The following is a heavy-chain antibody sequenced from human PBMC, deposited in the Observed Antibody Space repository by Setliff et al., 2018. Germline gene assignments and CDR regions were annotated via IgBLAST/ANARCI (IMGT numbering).Heavy chain of an antibody. CDR1: GYTFTSYG. CDR2: VSAYNGNT. J-gene: IGHJ3*01. D-gene: IGHD6-19*01. V-gene: IGHV1-18*01. Sequence: ASVKVSCKASGYTFTSYGFSWVRQAPGQGLEWMGWVSAYNGNTNYGQKYQGRVTTTTDTSTNTVYMELRSLRSDDTAVYFCVREYSGGGLMWGQGTMVTVS. CDR3: VREYSGGGLM.